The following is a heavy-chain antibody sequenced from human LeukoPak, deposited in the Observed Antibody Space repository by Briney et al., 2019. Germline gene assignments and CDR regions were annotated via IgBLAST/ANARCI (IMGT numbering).Heavy chain of an antibody. V-gene: IGHV3-7*01. CDR2: IKQDGSEK. CDR3: SRESYYYDSSGPGGYYYYMDV. J-gene: IGHJ6*03. CDR1: GFTFSSYW. Sequence: GGSLRLSCAASGFTFSSYWMSWVRQAPGKGLEWVANIKQDGSEKYYVDSVKGRFTISRDNAKNSLYLQMNSLRAEDTAVYYCSRESYYYDSSGPGGYYYYMDVWGEGTTVTVSS. D-gene: IGHD3-22*01.